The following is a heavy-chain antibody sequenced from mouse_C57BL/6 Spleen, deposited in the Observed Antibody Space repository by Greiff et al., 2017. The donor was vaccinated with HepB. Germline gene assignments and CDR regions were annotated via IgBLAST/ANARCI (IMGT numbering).Heavy chain of an antibody. D-gene: IGHD1-1*01. CDR2: INPSSGYT. CDR1: GYTFTSYT. CDR3: ARSPFTTVVAVDY. Sequence: QVQLQQSGAELARPGASVKMSCKASGYTFTSYTMHWVKQRPGQGLEWIGYINPSSGYTKYNQKFKDKATLTADKSSSTAYMQLSSLTSEDSAVYYCARSPFTTVVAVDYWGQGTTLTVSS. J-gene: IGHJ2*01. V-gene: IGHV1-4*01.